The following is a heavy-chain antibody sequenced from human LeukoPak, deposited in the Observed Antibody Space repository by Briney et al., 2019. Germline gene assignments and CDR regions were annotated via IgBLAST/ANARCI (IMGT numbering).Heavy chain of an antibody. CDR3: AKDLRNGDAYGFLDS. V-gene: IGHV3-23*01. D-gene: IGHD2-21*02. CDR1: GFTFSSYW. CDR2: IHYEGDKT. J-gene: IGHJ4*02. Sequence: GGSLRLSCAASGFTFSSYWMSWVRQAPDRGLEWVSSIHYEGDKTYYADSVKGRFTISRDNSKNTLFLQMDSLRVEDTAIYYCAKDLRNGDAYGFLDSWGQGTLVTVSS.